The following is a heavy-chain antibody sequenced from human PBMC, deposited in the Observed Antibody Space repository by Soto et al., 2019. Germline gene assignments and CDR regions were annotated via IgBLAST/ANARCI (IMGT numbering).Heavy chain of an antibody. Sequence: QVHLVEAGGGVVQPGRSLTLSCAASSFTFDSHTMHWVRQTPGKGLEWVAYISYDGSLQDHADSVKGRFSISRDNGRNTVFLEMNSLRPEDSAVYYCARTYSSSWNYLDYWGQGTLVTVSS. V-gene: IGHV3-30*04. D-gene: IGHD2-2*01. J-gene: IGHJ4*02. CDR3: ARTYSSSWNYLDY. CDR2: ISYDGSLQ. CDR1: SFTFDSHT.